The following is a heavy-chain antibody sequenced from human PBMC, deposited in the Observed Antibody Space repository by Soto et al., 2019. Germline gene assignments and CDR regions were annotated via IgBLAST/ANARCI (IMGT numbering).Heavy chain of an antibody. D-gene: IGHD5-12*01. CDR1: GFPFSSYA. Sequence: SLSLSVAASGFPFSSYAIHWVLQDPGKGLEWVAVISYDGSNKYYADSVKGRFTISRDNSKNTLYLQMNSLRAEDTAVYYCARDGVDIVATIQLDYLGQGTLVTVSS. CDR2: ISYDGSNK. CDR3: ARDGVDIVATIQLDY. J-gene: IGHJ4*02. V-gene: IGHV3-30-3*01.